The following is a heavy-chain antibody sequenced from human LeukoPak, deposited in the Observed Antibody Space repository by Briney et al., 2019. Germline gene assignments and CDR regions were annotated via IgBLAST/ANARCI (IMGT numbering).Heavy chain of an antibody. V-gene: IGHV4-61*02. D-gene: IGHD6-19*01. CDR3: ARGQKQWLAFYYYYYYMDV. Sequence: SETLSLTCTVAGGSINSGSYYWSWIRQPAGKGLEWIGRIYTSGSTKYNPSLKSRVTISVDTSKNQFSLKLSSVTAADTAVYYCARGQKQWLAFYYYYYYMDVWGKGTTVTVSS. J-gene: IGHJ6*03. CDR1: GGSINSGSYY. CDR2: IYTSGST.